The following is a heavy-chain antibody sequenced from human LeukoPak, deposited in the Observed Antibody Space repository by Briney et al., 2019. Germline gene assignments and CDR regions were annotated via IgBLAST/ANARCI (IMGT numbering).Heavy chain of an antibody. Sequence: PGGSLRLSCAVSGFTFSNYWMSWARQSPGKGLEWVANIYLDGSRAYYVDSVKGRFTISRDNAKNSLYLQMNSLRAEDTAVYYCASSALEIVGATIAFDIWGQGTMVTVSS. CDR2: IYLDGSRA. CDR3: ASSALEIVGATIAFDI. CDR1: GFTFSNYW. V-gene: IGHV3-7*01. J-gene: IGHJ3*02. D-gene: IGHD1-26*01.